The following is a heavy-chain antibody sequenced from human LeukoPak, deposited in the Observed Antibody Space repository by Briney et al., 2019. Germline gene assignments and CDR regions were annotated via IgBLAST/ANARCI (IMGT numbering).Heavy chain of an antibody. D-gene: IGHD3-22*01. CDR1: GGSFSGYY. CDR2: INHSGST. CDR3: ARATDSSGYYYGGTGGFDP. Sequence: SETLSLTCAVYGGSFSGYYWSWIRQPPGKGLEWIGEINHSGSTNYNPSLKSRVTMSVDTSKNQFSLKLSSVTAADTAVYYCARATDSSGYYYGGTGGFDPWGQGTLVTVSS. V-gene: IGHV4-34*01. J-gene: IGHJ5*02.